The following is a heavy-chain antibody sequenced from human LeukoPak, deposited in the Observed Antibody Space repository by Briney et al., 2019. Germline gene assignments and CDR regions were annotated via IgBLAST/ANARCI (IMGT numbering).Heavy chain of an antibody. CDR1: GGTFSSYA. J-gene: IGHJ4*02. CDR3: VRINGYSSGWSADPDFDY. V-gene: IGHV1-69*13. D-gene: IGHD6-19*01. Sequence: SVKVSCKASGGTFSSYAISWVRQAPGQGLEWMGGIIPILGTANYAQKFQGRVTITADESTSTAYMELSSLRSGDTAVYYCVRINGYSSGWSADPDFDYWGQGTLVTVSS. CDR2: IIPILGTA.